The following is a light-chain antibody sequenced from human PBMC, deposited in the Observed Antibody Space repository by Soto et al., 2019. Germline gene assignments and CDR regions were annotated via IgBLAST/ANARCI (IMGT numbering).Light chain of an antibody. Sequence: QSALTQPPSASGSPGQSVTISCTGTSSDVGGYNYVSWYQQHPGKAPKLMIYEVSKRPSGVPDRLSGSKSGNTASLTVSGLQAEDEADYYCSSYAGSNNVFGTGTKLTVL. CDR2: EVS. V-gene: IGLV2-8*01. J-gene: IGLJ1*01. CDR1: SSDVGGYNY. CDR3: SSYAGSNNV.